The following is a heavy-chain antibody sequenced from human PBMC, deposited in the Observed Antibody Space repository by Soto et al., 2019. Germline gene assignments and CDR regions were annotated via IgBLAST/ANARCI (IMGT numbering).Heavy chain of an antibody. Sequence: QVQLAQSGPELKKPGASLEVSCRASGYTFSNYGISWVRQVPGQGLEWMAWISVKNGDTNFAQKFQGRLSVTTDTSTSTAYLNLRSLRSDDTAVYYCARLTTLSSPKYRSYYYMDIWGKGTTVTVSS. CDR1: GYTFSNYG. J-gene: IGHJ6*03. D-gene: IGHD4-4*01. CDR3: ARLTTLSSPKYRSYYYMDI. CDR2: ISVKNGDT. V-gene: IGHV1-18*01.